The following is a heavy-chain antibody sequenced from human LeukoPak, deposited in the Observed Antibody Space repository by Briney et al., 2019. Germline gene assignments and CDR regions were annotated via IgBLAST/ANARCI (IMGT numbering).Heavy chain of an antibody. Sequence: ASVKVSCKASGYTFTGYYMHWVRQAPGQGLEWMGWINPNSGGTNYAQKFQGRVTMTRDTSISTAYMELSRLRSDDTAVYYCARDGGWELLGTDFDYWGQGTLVTVSS. CDR3: ARDGGWELLGTDFDY. CDR2: INPNSGGT. CDR1: GYTFTGYY. J-gene: IGHJ4*02. D-gene: IGHD1-26*01. V-gene: IGHV1-2*02.